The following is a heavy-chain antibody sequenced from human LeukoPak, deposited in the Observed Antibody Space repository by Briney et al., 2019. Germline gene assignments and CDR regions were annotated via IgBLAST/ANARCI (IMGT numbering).Heavy chain of an antibody. J-gene: IGHJ4*02. CDR2: ISSSGSTI. Sequence: GRSLRLSCAASGFTFSSYEMNWVRQAPGKGLEWVSYISSSGSTIYYADSVKGRFTTSRDNAKNSLYLQMNSLRAEDTAVYYCARGGDSCLKDGVYWDIDYWGQGTLVTVSS. D-gene: IGHD2-8*01. CDR1: GFTFSSYE. CDR3: ARGGDSCLKDGVYWDIDY. V-gene: IGHV3-48*03.